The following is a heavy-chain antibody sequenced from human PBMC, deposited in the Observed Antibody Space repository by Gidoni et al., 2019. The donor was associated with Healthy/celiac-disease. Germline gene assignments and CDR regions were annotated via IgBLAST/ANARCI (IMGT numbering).Heavy chain of an antibody. J-gene: IGHJ3*02. CDR1: GFTLSSYG. CDR3: ARGLTTVTTKDAFDI. V-gene: IGHV3-33*01. Sequence: QVQLVESGGGVVQPGRSLRLSCAASGFTLSSYGMHWVRQAPGKGLEWVAVIWYDGSNKYYADSVKGRFTISRDNSKNTLYLQMNSLRAEDTAVYYCARGLTTVTTKDAFDIWGQGTMVTVSS. D-gene: IGHD4-17*01. CDR2: IWYDGSNK.